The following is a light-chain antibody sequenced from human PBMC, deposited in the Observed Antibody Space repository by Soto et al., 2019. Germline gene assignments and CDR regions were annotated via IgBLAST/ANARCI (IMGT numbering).Light chain of an antibody. CDR2: GAS. CDR3: QQYDDSIT. J-gene: IGKJ5*01. CDR1: QSVSSSY. V-gene: IGKV3-20*01. Sequence: ELVLTQSPDTLSLSPGESATLSCRASQSVSSSYLAWYQQKPGRAPRLLIYGASNRATGIPDRFSGSGSGTDFTLTISRLEPEDFAVFYCQQYDDSITFGQGTRLEIE.